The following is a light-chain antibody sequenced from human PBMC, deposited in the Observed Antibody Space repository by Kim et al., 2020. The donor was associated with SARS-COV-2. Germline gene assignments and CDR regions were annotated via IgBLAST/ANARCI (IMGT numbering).Light chain of an antibody. Sequence: SASVGDTVTITCRASQSITNSLAWYQQKPGRAPKLLLSIASRLESGVPSRFSGSGSGTDYTLTITGLQPEDFGTYYCQQYYDLQYTFGQGTKLEI. V-gene: IGKV1-NL1*01. CDR1: QSITNS. J-gene: IGKJ2*01. CDR2: IAS. CDR3: QQYYDLQYT.